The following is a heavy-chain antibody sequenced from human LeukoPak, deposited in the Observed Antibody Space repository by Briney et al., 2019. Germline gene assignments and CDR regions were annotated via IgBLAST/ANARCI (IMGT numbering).Heavy chain of an antibody. CDR2: ISSSSSTI. J-gene: IGHJ5*02. D-gene: IGHD5/OR15-5a*01. CDR3: AKDPVNTLYESWFDP. CDR1: GFTFSSYS. V-gene: IGHV3-48*04. Sequence: GGSLRLSCAASGFTFSSYSMNWVRQAPGKGLEWVSYISSSSSTIYYADSVKGRFTISRDNAKNSLYLQMNSLRAEDTAVYYCAKDPVNTLYESWFDPWGQGTLVTVSS.